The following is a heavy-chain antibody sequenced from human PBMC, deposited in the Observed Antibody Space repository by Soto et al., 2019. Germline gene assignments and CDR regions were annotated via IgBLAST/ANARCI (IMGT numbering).Heavy chain of an antibody. CDR3: AKERYCSGGSCYSDY. D-gene: IGHD2-15*01. Sequence: GGSMRLSCAASGFTFSSYAMSCVRQAPWKGLEWVSAISGSGGSTYYADSVKGRFTISRDTSENTLYLQMNSLRAEDTAVYYCAKERYCSGGSCYSDYWGQGTPVTVSS. J-gene: IGHJ4*02. CDR1: GFTFSSYA. V-gene: IGHV3-23*01. CDR2: ISGSGGST.